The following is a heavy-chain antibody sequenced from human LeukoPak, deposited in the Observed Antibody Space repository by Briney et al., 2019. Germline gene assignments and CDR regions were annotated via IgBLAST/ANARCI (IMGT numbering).Heavy chain of an antibody. J-gene: IGHJ4*02. CDR1: GGTFTHDV. V-gene: IGHV1-69*04. D-gene: IGHD3-10*01. CDR3: ELEGNDRGSDTYPQFLAS. CDR2: IVPTFGKT. Sequence: ASVRVSCKASGGTFTHDVVSWLRQAPEQGLEWVGMIVPTFGKTTYAERCQERVTITADRSTGIAYMELSGLTSADTAIYYCELEGNDRGSDTYPQFLASWGQGVRVIVSS.